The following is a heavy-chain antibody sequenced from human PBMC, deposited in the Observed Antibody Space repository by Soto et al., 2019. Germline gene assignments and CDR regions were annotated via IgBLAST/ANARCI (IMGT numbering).Heavy chain of an antibody. CDR1: GFTFSSYS. V-gene: IGHV3-48*01. D-gene: IGHD2-15*01. CDR3: ARGGLAYFDY. Sequence: GGSLRLSCGASGFTFSSYSMNWVRQAPGTGLEWVSYISFSSSHTYYADSVKGRFTISRDNAKNSLYLQMNILRAEDTAVYYFARGGLAYFDYWGPGTLVTVSS. CDR2: ISFSSSHT. J-gene: IGHJ4*02.